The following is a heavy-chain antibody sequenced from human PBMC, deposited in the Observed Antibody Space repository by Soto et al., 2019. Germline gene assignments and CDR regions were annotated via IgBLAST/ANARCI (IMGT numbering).Heavy chain of an antibody. CDR2: IRSKAYGGTP. CDR3: TRLSRHPLPPYDL. V-gene: IGHV3-49*04. Sequence: GGSLRLSCTASGFTFGDYALSWVRRAPGKGLEWVGSIRSKAYGGTPEYAASVKGRFSISRDDSKSIAYLQMNSLKTEDAAVYYCTRLSRHPLPPYDLWSQGTLVTVSS. CDR1: GFTFGDYA. J-gene: IGHJ4*02.